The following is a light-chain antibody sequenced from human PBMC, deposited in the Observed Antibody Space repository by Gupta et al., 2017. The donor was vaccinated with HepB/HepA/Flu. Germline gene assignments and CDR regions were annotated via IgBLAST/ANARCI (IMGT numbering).Light chain of an antibody. CDR1: SSDVGGYNY. V-gene: IGLV2-14*03. J-gene: IGLJ3*02. Sequence: QSALTQPASVSGSPGQSITISCPGTSSDVGGYNYVSWYQQHTGKAPKLIIYDVGNRPSGVSNRFSGSKSGNTASLTISGLQPDDESDYYCSSYTNSGTLVFGGGTKLTV. CDR2: DVG. CDR3: SSYTNSGTLV.